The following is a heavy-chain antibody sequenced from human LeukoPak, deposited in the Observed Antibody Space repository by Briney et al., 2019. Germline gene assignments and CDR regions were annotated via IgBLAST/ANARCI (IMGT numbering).Heavy chain of an antibody. CDR2: IYYSGST. Sequence: SETLSLTCTVSRGSISSYYWGWIRQPPGKGLEWIGYIYYSGSTNYNPSLKSRVTISVDTSKNQFSLKLSSVTAADTAVYYCARVIEGGYSYGSYYYYMDVWGKGTTVTISS. J-gene: IGHJ6*03. D-gene: IGHD5-18*01. CDR3: ARVIEGGYSYGSYYYYMDV. V-gene: IGHV4-59*01. CDR1: RGSISSYY.